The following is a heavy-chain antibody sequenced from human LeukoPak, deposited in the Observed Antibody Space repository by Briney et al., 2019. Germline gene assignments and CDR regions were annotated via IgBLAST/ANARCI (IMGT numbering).Heavy chain of an antibody. D-gene: IGHD1-26*01. Sequence: GGSLRLSCAASGFTFSSYSMNWVRQAPGKGLEWVSIIYSGGSTYYADSVKGRFTISRDNSKNTLYLQMNSLKAEDTAVYYCARVREVLQIDYWGQGTLVTVSS. J-gene: IGHJ4*02. V-gene: IGHV3-66*01. CDR2: IYSGGST. CDR3: ARVREVLQIDY. CDR1: GFTFSSYS.